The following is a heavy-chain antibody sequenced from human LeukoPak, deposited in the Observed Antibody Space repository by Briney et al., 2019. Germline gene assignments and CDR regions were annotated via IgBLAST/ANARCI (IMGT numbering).Heavy chain of an antibody. V-gene: IGHV4-39*07. CDR2: ISYSGTT. Sequence: SEILSLTCTVSGGSISSRPYYWGWVRQPPGKELEWIGTISYSGTTYYSPSLKSRVTISLDTSKNQFSLKLSSVTAADTAVYYCARDFGNYYDSSGLDYWGQGTLVTVSS. CDR1: GGSISSRPYY. J-gene: IGHJ4*02. D-gene: IGHD3-22*01. CDR3: ARDFGNYYDSSGLDY.